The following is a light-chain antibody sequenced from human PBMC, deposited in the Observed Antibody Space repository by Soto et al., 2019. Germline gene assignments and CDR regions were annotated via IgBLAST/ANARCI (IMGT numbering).Light chain of an antibody. CDR3: SSYAGINTVV. CDR1: SSDVGGYNY. J-gene: IGLJ2*01. Sequence: QSVLTQPPSASGSPGQSVTISCTGTSSDVGGYNYVSWYQQHPGKAPKLILYEVSERPSRVPDRFSGSKSGNTASLTVSGLQAEDDADYYCSSYAGINTVVFGGGTKLTVL. V-gene: IGLV2-8*01. CDR2: EVS.